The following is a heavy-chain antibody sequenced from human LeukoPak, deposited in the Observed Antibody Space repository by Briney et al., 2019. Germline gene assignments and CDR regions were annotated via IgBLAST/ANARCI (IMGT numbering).Heavy chain of an antibody. CDR2: IYPGDSDT. D-gene: IGHD3-16*01. CDR3: ARPPGGFNDGSDI. Sequence: KVGESLKISRKGSGYKFTSYWIGWVRQMPGKGLEWMGIIYPGDSDTRYSPSFQGQVTISADKSISTAYLQWSSLKASDTAMYYCARPPGGFNDGSDICGQGTKVTVSS. CDR1: GYKFTSYW. V-gene: IGHV5-51*01. J-gene: IGHJ3*02.